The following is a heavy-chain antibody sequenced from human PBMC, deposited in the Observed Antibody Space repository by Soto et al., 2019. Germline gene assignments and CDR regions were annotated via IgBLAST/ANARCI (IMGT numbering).Heavy chain of an antibody. V-gene: IGHV3-33*01. Sequence: QVQLVESGGGVVQPGRSLRLSCAASGFTFSTYGMHWVRQAPGKGLEWVAVIWYDASKKYYADSVKGRFTISRDNSKNTRYLQMDSLRAEDTAVYYCARDLKASGGLGFDYWGQGTLVTVSS. D-gene: IGHD2-15*01. J-gene: IGHJ4*02. CDR1: GFTFSTYG. CDR2: IWYDASKK. CDR3: ARDLKASGGLGFDY.